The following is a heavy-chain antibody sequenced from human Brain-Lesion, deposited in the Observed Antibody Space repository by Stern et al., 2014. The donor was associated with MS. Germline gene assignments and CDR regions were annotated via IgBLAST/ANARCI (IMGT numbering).Heavy chain of an antibody. CDR1: GFSFSSFG. Sequence: QVQLVESGGGVVQPGRPLRLSCAASGFSFSSFGMHWVRQAPGTGLARGALISYDGSKDYADSVKGRFAISRDNSKNTLYLQMNSLRAEDTAVYYCAKDRQYLTFFFDCWGQGSLVTVSS. CDR2: ISYDGSK. D-gene: IGHD2/OR15-2a*01. CDR3: AKDRQYLTFFFDC. J-gene: IGHJ4*02. V-gene: IGHV3-30*18.